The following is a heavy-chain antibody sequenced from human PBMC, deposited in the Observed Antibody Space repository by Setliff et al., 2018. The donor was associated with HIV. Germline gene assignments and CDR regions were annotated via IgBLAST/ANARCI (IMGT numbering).Heavy chain of an antibody. D-gene: IGHD3-9*01. Sequence: GGSLRLSCTASGFAFSTFAVHWVRQAPGKGLEWVAVIWYDGNKKDYGDSVKGRFTISRDNSKDTLYLQMSSLRADDTAIYYCARAPGDILTAYFGGLDYWGQGALVTVSS. CDR2: IWYDGNKK. CDR3: ARAPGDILTAYFGGLDY. CDR1: GFAFSTFA. J-gene: IGHJ4*02. V-gene: IGHV3-33*01.